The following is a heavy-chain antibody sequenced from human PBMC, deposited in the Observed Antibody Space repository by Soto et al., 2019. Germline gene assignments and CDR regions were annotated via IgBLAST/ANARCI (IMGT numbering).Heavy chain of an antibody. Sequence: GGSLRLSCVTSRFSFNTFAMSWVRQAPGKGLEWVSAINGGGENTYYADSVKGRFTISRDNSRRTLYLQMTSLRAEDAAVYYCAKFSATSVYDISSAPDYWGQGTLVTVSS. CDR2: INGGGENT. V-gene: IGHV3-23*01. D-gene: IGHD6-6*01. CDR3: AKFSATSVYDISSAPDY. J-gene: IGHJ4*02. CDR1: RFSFNTFA.